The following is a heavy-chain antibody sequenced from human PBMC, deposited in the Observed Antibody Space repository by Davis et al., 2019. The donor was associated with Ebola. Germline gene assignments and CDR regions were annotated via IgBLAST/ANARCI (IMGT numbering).Heavy chain of an antibody. V-gene: IGHV4-59*12. Sequence: MPSETLSLTCTVSGGSISSYYWSWIRQPPGKGLEWIGYIYYSGSTNYNPSLKSRVTISVDTSKNQFSLKLSSVTAADTAVYYCARSYDFWSGYWFDPWGQGTLVTVSS. D-gene: IGHD3-3*01. J-gene: IGHJ5*02. CDR2: IYYSGST. CDR1: GGSISSYY. CDR3: ARSYDFWSGYWFDP.